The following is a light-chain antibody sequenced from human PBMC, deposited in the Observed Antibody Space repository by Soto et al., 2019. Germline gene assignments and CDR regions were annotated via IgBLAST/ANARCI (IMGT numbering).Light chain of an antibody. CDR1: QRISTN. CDR3: QQYHNWPRT. V-gene: IGKV3-15*01. CDR2: GAS. Sequence: EIVMTQSPATLSVSPGESATLSCRASQRISTNLAWYQQKRGQAPRLLIYGASTRATGIPARFSGSGSGTEFSLTITSLQSEDFAVYYCQQYHNWPRTFGQGTKVDI. J-gene: IGKJ1*01.